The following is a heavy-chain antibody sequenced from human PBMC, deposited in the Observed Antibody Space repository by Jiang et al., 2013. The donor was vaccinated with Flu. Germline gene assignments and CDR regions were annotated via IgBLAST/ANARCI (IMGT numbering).Heavy chain of an antibody. Sequence: YWIGWVXQMPGKGLEWMGIIYPGDSDTRYSPSFQGQVTISADKSISTAYLQWSSLKASDTAMYYCARSSSGYSSGGYGMDVWGKGTTVTVSS. V-gene: IGHV5-51*01. CDR2: IYPGDSDT. J-gene: IGHJ6*04. CDR1: YW. CDR3: ARSSSGYSSGGYGMDV. D-gene: IGHD5-18*01.